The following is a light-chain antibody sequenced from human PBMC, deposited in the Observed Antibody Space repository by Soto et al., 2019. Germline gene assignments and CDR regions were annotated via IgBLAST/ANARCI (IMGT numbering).Light chain of an antibody. V-gene: IGKV3-15*01. CDR1: QSVSGY. J-gene: IGKJ1*01. Sequence: EIVMTQSPGTCSVLPLETVTLSCMASQSVSGYLDWFHQKPGQAPRLVLLRIFTRAIGVPARFSGSGSETEFTLTISGLQSEDSGVYYCLQHYSWPWTFGQGTKVDI. CDR3: LQHYSWPWT. CDR2: RIF.